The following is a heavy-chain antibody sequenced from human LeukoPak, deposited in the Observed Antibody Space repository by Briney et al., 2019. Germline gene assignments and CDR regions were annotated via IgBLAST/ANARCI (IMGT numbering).Heavy chain of an antibody. CDR1: GGSISSGSYY. D-gene: IGHD4-23*01. V-gene: IGHV4-39*07. J-gene: IGHJ6*03. CDR3: ARTGGNYYYYYMDV. CDR2: IYYSGST. Sequence: SETLSLTCTVSGGSISSGSYYWGWIRQPPGKGLEWIGSIYYSGSTYYNPSLKSRVTISVDTSKNQFSLKLSSVTAADTAVYYCARTGGNYYYYYMDVWGKGTTVTISS.